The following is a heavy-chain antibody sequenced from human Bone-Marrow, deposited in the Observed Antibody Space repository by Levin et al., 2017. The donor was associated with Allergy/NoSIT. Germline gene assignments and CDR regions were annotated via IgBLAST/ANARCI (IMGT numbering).Heavy chain of an antibody. J-gene: IGHJ3*02. D-gene: IGHD3-16*01. CDR1: GFTVGSHY. V-gene: IGHV3-53*01. Sequence: GGSLRLSCAASGFTVGSHYMTWVRRAPGKGLECVSVIYSGGKTFYTESVKGRHTISRDDSKNTLYLQMNSLRVEDTAVYFCAGGSTYDHGLDIWGQGTTVTVSS. CDR2: IYSGGKT. CDR3: AGGSTYDHGLDI.